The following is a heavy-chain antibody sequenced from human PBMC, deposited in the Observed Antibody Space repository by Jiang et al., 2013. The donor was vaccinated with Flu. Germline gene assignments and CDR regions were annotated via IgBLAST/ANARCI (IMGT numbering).Heavy chain of an antibody. CDR3: ASLGYSGSSYYFDY. D-gene: IGHD1-26*01. V-gene: IGHV4-34*01. Sequence: KSRVTISVDTSKNQFSLKLSSVTAADTAVYYCASLGYSGSSYYFDYWGQGTLVTVSS. J-gene: IGHJ4*02.